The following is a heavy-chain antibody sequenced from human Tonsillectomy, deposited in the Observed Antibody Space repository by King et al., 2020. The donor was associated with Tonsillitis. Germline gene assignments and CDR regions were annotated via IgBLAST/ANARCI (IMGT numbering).Heavy chain of an antibody. D-gene: IGHD3-22*01. CDR3: AGVPGNTFDRRYYSFYMDV. V-gene: IGHV1-69*01. CDR1: GDTFSNYA. Sequence: QLVQSGAEVKKPGSSVKVSCQASGDTFSNYAITWVRQAPGQGLEWMGGIIPFLGTTHYAQKFQGRVTITADQSTSTSHMELSSLRPGDTAVFYCAGVPGNTFDRRYYSFYMDVWGQGTTVTVSS. CDR2: IIPFLGTT. J-gene: IGHJ6*03.